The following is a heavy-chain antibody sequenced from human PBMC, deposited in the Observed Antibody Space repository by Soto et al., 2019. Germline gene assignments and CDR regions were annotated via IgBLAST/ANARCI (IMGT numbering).Heavy chain of an antibody. Sequence: GGSLRLSCAASGFTFSSYAMSWVRQAPGKGLEWVSAISGSGGSTYYADSVKGRFTISRDNSKNTLYLQMNSLRAEDTAVYYCAKGGIVIAARVFRPTPSYYWGQGTLVTVSS. V-gene: IGHV3-23*01. CDR1: GFTFSSYA. J-gene: IGHJ4*02. CDR3: AKGGIVIAARVFRPTPSYY. D-gene: IGHD6-6*01. CDR2: ISGSGGST.